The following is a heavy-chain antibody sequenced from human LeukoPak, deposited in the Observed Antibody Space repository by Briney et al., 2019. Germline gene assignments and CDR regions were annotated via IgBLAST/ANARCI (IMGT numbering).Heavy chain of an antibody. CDR1: GGTFSSYA. D-gene: IGHD3-22*01. CDR2: IIPIFGTA. CDR3: ATATDYYYDSSGYHFDY. V-gene: IGHV1-69*13. Sequence: ASVKVSCKASGGTFSSYAISWVRQAPGQGLEWMGGIIPIFGTANYAQKFQGRVTITADESTSTAYMELSSLRSEDTAVYYCATATDYYYDSSGYHFDYWGQGTLVTVSS. J-gene: IGHJ4*02.